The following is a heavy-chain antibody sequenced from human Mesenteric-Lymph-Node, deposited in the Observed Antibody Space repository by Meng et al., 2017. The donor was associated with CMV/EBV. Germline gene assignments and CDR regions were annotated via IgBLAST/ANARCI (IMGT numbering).Heavy chain of an antibody. Sequence: ASVKVSCKASGYTFTSHDISWVRQATGQGLEWMGWINPKSGDTDYAPKFQGGVTLTRDTSTSTIYMQTYLRSDDTAVYFCARAGRGDSTFSHYDYWGQGTPVTVSS. J-gene: IGHJ4*02. D-gene: IGHD3-10*01. CDR2: INPKSGDT. CDR3: ARAGRGDSTFSHYDY. V-gene: IGHV1-2*02. CDR1: GYTFTSHD.